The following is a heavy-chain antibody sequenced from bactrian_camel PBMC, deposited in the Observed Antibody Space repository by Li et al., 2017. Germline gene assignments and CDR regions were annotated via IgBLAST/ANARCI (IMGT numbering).Heavy chain of an antibody. CDR3: AARPYTHSHFL. CDR2: ITSTERT. CDR1: GLTAEDAD. Sequence: VQLVESGGGLVQPGGSLRLSCAASGLTAEDADMNWVRMAPGKGIEWVSGITSTERTFYQDSVKGRFTLSRDAATNTLYLQMNGLQTEDTAIYYCAARPYTHSHFLWGQGTQVT. D-gene: IGHD2*01. J-gene: IGHJ4*01. V-gene: IGHV3S10*01.